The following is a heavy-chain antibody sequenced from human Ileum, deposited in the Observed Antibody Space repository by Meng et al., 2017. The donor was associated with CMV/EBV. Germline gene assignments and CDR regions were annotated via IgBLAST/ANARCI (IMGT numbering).Heavy chain of an antibody. CDR3: ARAGLTTHYYFGY. Sequence: SETLSLTCTVSGGAISSYYWSWIRQPPGKGLEWIGYIYYSGSTNYNPSLKSRVTISVDTSKNQFSLKLSSVTAADTAVYYCARAGLTTHYYFGYWGQGTRVTGSS. D-gene: IGHD4-11*01. J-gene: IGHJ4*02. V-gene: IGHV4-59*01. CDR1: GGAISSYY. CDR2: IYYSGST.